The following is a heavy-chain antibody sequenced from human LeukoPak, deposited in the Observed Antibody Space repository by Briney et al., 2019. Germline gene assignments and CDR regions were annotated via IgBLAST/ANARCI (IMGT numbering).Heavy chain of an antibody. V-gene: IGHV3-64*01. Sequence: PGGPLRLSCAPSGHTFSSYAMHWVRQAPGKGLEYVSAISTNGATTYYANSVKGRFTISRDNSKSTLYLQMGSLRVDDMAVYYCARADSGPSVPPDYWGQGRLGSVSS. CDR1: GHTFSSYA. D-gene: IGHD5-12*01. J-gene: IGHJ4*03. CDR3: ARADSGPSVPPDY. CDR2: ISTNGATT.